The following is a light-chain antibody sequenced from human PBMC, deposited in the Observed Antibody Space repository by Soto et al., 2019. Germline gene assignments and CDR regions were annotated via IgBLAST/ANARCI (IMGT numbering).Light chain of an antibody. CDR2: DVS. CDR1: SSDIGSSNY. J-gene: IGLJ3*02. V-gene: IGLV2-14*03. Sequence: QSALTQPASLSGSPGQSITISCTGTSSDIGSSNYVSWYQQHPGKAPKLMIFDVSYRPSGISDRFSGSKSGNTASLTISGLQPEDEADYYCSSYGASSTLFGGGTKLTDL. CDR3: SSYGASSTL.